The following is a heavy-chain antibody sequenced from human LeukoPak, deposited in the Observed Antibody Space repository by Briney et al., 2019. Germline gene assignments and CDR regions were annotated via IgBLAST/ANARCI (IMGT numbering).Heavy chain of an antibody. Sequence: GGSLRLSCAASGFIFSDYAMHWVRQAPGKGLEWVAVIGYDGSNKYDADSVKGRFTISRDNPKNRMCLQMNSLRAEDTAVYYCARDRFMVRGVMVGTFDLWGQGTMVTVSS. CDR2: IGYDGSNK. CDR1: GFIFSDYA. D-gene: IGHD3-10*01. CDR3: ARDRFMVRGVMVGTFDL. J-gene: IGHJ3*01. V-gene: IGHV3-33*01.